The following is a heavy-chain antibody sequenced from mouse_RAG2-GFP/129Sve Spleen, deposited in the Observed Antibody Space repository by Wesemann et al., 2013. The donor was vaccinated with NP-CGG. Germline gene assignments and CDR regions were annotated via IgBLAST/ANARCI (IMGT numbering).Heavy chain of an antibody. D-gene: IGHD1-1*01. CDR3: TRRRYYGPFAY. CDR2: IDPETGGT. J-gene: IGHJ3*01. CDR1: GYTFTDYE. V-gene: IGHV1-15*01. Sequence: QVQLQQSGAELVRPGASVTLSCKASGYTFTDYEMHWVKQTPVHGLEWIGAIDPETGGTAYNQKFKGKATLTADKSSSTAYMELRSLTSEDSAVYYCTRRRYYGPFAYWGQGTLVTVSA.